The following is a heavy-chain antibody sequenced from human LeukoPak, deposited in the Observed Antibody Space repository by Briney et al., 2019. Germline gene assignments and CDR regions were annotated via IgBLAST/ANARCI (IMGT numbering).Heavy chain of an antibody. J-gene: IGHJ5*02. CDR2: ISGRGGST. D-gene: IGHD3-10*01. CDR3: ARDMTMVRGVLSP. Sequence: PGGSLRLSCAASGFTLSSYAMSWVRQAPGKGVEWVSAISGRGGSTYYADCVKGRFTISRDNSKNTLYLQMTSLRAADTAVYYCARDMTMVRGVLSPWGQGTLVTVSS. CDR1: GFTLSSYA. V-gene: IGHV3-23*01.